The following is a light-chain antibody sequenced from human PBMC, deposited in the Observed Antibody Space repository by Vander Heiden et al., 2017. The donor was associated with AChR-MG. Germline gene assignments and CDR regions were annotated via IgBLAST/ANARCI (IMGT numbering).Light chain of an antibody. J-gene: IGKJ1*01. CDR1: QSVRTD. Sequence: EIVLTQSPGTLSLSPGDRATLSCRASQSVRTDLAWYQQKPGQAPRLLIFGAVYRAAGIPDRFSGSGSGTDFILTISRLEPEDFALYYCHQYDISPRAFGQGTKVEIK. V-gene: IGKV3-20*01. CDR3: HQYDISPRA. CDR2: GAV.